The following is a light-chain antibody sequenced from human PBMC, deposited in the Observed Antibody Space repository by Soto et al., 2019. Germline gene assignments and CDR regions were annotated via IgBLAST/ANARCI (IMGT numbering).Light chain of an antibody. CDR3: QQSYSTLTWT. CDR2: KAS. V-gene: IGKV1-5*03. Sequence: DIQMTQSPATLSAYVGDTVTVTCRASQSVSGWLALYQQKPGKAPKLLIYKASTLKSGVPSRFSGGGSGTDFTLTISSLQPEDFATYYCQQSYSTLTWTFGQGTK. CDR1: QSVSGW. J-gene: IGKJ1*01.